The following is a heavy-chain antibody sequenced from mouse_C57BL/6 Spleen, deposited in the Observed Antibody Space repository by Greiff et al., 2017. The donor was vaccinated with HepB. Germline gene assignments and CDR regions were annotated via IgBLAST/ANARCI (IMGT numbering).Heavy chain of an antibody. CDR3: ARSNWDAWFAC. Sequence: EVHLVESGGGLVKPGGSLKLSCAASGFTFSDYGMHWVRQAPEKGLEWVAYISSGSSTIYYADTVKGRFTISRDNAKNTLFLQMTSLRSEDTAMYYCARSNWDAWFACWGQGTLVTVSA. CDR1: GFTFSDYG. CDR2: ISSGSSTI. D-gene: IGHD4-1*01. V-gene: IGHV5-17*01. J-gene: IGHJ3*01.